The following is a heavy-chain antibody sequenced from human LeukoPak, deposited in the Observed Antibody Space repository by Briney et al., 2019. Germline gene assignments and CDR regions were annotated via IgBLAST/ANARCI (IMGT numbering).Heavy chain of an antibody. V-gene: IGHV4-59*01. CDR1: GDSINSYY. CDR2: IYYSGRT. Sequence: RPSETLSLTCTVSGDSINSYYWNWIRQPPGKGLEWIGYIYYSGRTDYNPSLKSRVTTSVDTSKHQFSMKLKSVTAADTAVYFCARGRWLPNAFDIWGQGTMVTVFS. D-gene: IGHD5-24*01. J-gene: IGHJ3*02. CDR3: ARGRWLPNAFDI.